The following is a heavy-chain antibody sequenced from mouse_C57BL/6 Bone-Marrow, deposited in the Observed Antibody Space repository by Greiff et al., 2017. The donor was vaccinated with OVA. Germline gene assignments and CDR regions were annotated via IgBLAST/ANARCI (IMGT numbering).Heavy chain of an antibody. Sequence: EVHLVESGGGLVKPGGSLKLSCAASGFTFSSYAMSWVRQTPEKRLEWVATISDGGSYTYYPDNVKGRFTISRDHAKNNLYLQMSHLKSEDTAMYYCARVYGRAWFAYWGQGTLVTVSA. CDR1: GFTFSSYA. V-gene: IGHV5-4*01. J-gene: IGHJ3*01. CDR3: ARVYGRAWFAY. CDR2: ISDGGSYT. D-gene: IGHD1-1*01.